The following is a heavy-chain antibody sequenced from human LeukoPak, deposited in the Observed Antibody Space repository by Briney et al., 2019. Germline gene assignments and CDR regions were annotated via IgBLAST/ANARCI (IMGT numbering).Heavy chain of an antibody. D-gene: IGHD4-17*01. V-gene: IGHV3-21*01. CDR2: ISSSSTSI. CDR1: GFTFSSYS. CDR3: ERDWSASTGWFDP. J-gene: IGHJ5*02. Sequence: GGSLRLSCAASGFTFSSYSMNWVRQAPGKGLEWVSSISSSSTSIYYADSVKGRFTISRDNARNSLYLQMSSLRVDDTAVYYCERDWSASTGWFDPWGQGTLVTVSA.